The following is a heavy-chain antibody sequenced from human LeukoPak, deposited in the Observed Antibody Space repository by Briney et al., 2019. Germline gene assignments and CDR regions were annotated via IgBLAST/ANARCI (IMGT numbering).Heavy chain of an antibody. V-gene: IGHV4-59*01. CDR1: GGSISSYY. J-gene: IGHJ4*02. Sequence: SETLSLTCTVSGGSISSYYWNWIRQPPGKGLEWIGYIYYSGSTNYNPSLKSRVTISVDTSENQFSLKLSSVTAADTAVYYCARGGGYCSGGSCYSQFDYWGQGTLVTVSS. CDR2: IYYSGST. D-gene: IGHD2-15*01. CDR3: ARGGGYCSGGSCYSQFDY.